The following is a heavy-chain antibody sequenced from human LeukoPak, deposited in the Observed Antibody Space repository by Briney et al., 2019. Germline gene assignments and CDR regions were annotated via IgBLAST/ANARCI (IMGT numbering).Heavy chain of an antibody. CDR3: ARDLFTMVRGVMFGYYGMDV. V-gene: IGHV3-74*01. CDR2: INSDGSST. J-gene: IGHJ6*02. D-gene: IGHD3-10*01. CDR1: GFTFSTHA. Sequence: GSLRLSCVASGFTFSTHAMSWVRQAPGKGLVWVSRINSDGSSTSYADSVKGRFTISRDNAKNTLYLQMNSLRAEDTAVYYCARDLFTMVRGVMFGYYGMDVWGQGTTVTVSS.